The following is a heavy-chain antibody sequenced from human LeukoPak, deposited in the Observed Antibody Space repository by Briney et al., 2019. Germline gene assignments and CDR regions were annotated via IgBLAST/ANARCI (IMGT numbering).Heavy chain of an antibody. J-gene: IGHJ4*02. CDR2: LSHSGSS. CDR1: VYSISSGYY. D-gene: IGHD3-10*01. Sequence: SETLSLTCTVSVYSISSGYYWDWIRQPPGKGLEWIGTLSHSGSSYYKPSLKSRVTISIDTSKDQFSLKLSSVTAADTAVYYCASDYYGSGSFSYFDYWGQGTLVTVSS. V-gene: IGHV4-38-2*02. CDR3: ASDYYGSGSFSYFDY.